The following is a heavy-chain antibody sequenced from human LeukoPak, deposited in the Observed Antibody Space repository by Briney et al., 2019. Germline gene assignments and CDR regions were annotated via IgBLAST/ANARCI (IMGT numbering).Heavy chain of an antibody. CDR3: ARHGDGGSSSAWFDYYYGMDV. D-gene: IGHD6-6*01. CDR2: IYYSGST. Sequence: SETLSLTCTVSGGSISSSSYSWGWIRQPPGKGLEWIGSIYYSGSTYYNPSLKSRVTISVDTSKNQFSLKLSSVTAADTAVYYCARHGDGGSSSAWFDYYYGMDVWGQGTTVTVSS. V-gene: IGHV4-39*01. J-gene: IGHJ6*02. CDR1: GGSISSSSYS.